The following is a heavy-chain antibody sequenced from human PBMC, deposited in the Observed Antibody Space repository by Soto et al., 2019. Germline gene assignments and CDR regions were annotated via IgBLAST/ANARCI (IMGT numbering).Heavy chain of an antibody. J-gene: IGHJ6*02. CDR1: GFTFSSYA. CDR2: ISGNGGST. V-gene: IGHV3-23*01. D-gene: IGHD1-26*01. CDR3: AKESEESYSYYYYYGMDV. Sequence: PGGSLRLSCAASGFTFSSYAMSWVRQAPGKGLEWVSAISGNGGSTYYADSVKGRFTISRDNSKNTLYLQMNSLRAEDTAVYYCAKESEESYSYYYYYGMDVWGQGTTVTVYS.